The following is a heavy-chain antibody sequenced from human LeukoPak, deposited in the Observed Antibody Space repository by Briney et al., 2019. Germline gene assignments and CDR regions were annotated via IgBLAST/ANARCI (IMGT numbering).Heavy chain of an antibody. CDR2: IYYSGST. D-gene: IGHD4-17*01. V-gene: IGHV4-39*01. Sequence: SETLSLTCTVSGDSISSSSYYWGWIRQPPGKGLEWIGSIYYSGSTYYNPSLKSRVTISIDTSKNQFSLKLTSVTAADTAVYYCARHRQTTVTTRFGPWRQGTLVTVSS. J-gene: IGHJ5*02. CDR1: GDSISSSSYY. CDR3: ARHRQTTVTTRFGP.